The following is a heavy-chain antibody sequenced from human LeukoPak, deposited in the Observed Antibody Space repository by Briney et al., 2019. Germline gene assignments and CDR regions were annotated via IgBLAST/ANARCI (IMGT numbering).Heavy chain of an antibody. J-gene: IGHJ5*02. CDR3: AKESREYQLLNWFDP. CDR2: ISYDGSNK. V-gene: IGHV3-30-3*01. CDR1: GFTFSSYA. D-gene: IGHD2-2*01. Sequence: PGGSLRLSCAASGFTFSSYAMHWVRQAPGKGLEWVAVISYDGSNKYYAGSVKGRFTISRDNSKNTLYLQMNSLRAEDTAVYYCAKESREYQLLNWFDPWGQGTLVTVSS.